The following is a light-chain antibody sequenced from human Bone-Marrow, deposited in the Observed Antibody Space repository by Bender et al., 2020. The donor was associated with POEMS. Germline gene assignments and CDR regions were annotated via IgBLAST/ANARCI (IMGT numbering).Light chain of an antibody. CDR2: DVS. J-gene: IGLJ2*01. V-gene: IGLV2-14*03. Sequence: QSALTQPPSASGSPGQSVTISCTGTSSDVGIYNYVSWYQQHPGKAPKLMIYDVSDRPSGVSNRFSGSKSGNTASLTISGLQAEDEADYYCSSYTIRNTLVFGGGTNLTVL. CDR1: SSDVGIYNY. CDR3: SSYTIRNTLV.